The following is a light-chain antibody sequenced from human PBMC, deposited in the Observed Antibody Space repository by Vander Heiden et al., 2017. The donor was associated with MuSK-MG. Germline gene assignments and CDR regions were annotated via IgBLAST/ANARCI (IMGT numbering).Light chain of an antibody. J-gene: IGLJ3*02. CDR1: RSDVGGYNY. CDR3: SSYTSSRTRV. Sequence: QAALTQLAPVSGSAGQTITISCTGTRSDVGGYNYVSWYQQHPGKAPKLIIYGVTNRPSGVSNRCSGSKSDNTASLTISGLQAEDEADYYCSSYTSSRTRVFGGGTKLTVL. CDR2: GVT. V-gene: IGLV2-14*03.